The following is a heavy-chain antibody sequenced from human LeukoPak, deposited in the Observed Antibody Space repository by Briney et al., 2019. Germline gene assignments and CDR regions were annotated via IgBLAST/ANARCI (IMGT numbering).Heavy chain of an antibody. CDR3: ASIDILTGFVYSY. CDR2: INPNSGGT. V-gene: IGHV1-2*02. J-gene: IGHJ4*02. CDR1: GYTLTELS. D-gene: IGHD3-9*01. Sequence: GASVKVSCKVSGYTLTELSMHWVRQAPGQGLEWMGWINPNSGGTNYAQKFQGRVTMTRDTSISTAYMELSRLRSDDTAVYYCASIDILTGFVYSYWGQETLVTVSS.